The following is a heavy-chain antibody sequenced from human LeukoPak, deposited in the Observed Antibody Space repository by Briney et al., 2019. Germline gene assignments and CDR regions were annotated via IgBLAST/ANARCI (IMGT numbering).Heavy chain of an antibody. Sequence: SETLSLTCAVYGGSFSGYYWSWIRQPPGKGLEWIGEINHSGSTNYNPSLKSRVTISVDTSKNQFSLKLSSVTAADTAVYYCARGKVSDVQQLALVWFDPWGQGTLVTVSS. CDR1: GGSFSGYY. CDR2: INHSGST. V-gene: IGHV4-34*01. CDR3: ARGKVSDVQQLALVWFDP. D-gene: IGHD6-13*01. J-gene: IGHJ5*02.